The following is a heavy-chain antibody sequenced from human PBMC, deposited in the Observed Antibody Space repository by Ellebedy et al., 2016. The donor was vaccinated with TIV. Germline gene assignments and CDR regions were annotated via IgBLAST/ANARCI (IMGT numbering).Heavy chain of an antibody. D-gene: IGHD3-16*01. CDR2: IIPIFGTA. CDR1: GGTFSSYA. J-gene: IGHJ5*02. Sequence: AASVKVSCKASGGTFSSYAISWVRQAPGQGLEWMGVIIPIFGTANYAQKFQGRVTITADESTSTAYMELSSLRSEDTAVYYCARGRDYVWGSYNNWFDPWGQGTLVTVSS. V-gene: IGHV1-69*13. CDR3: ARGRDYVWGSYNNWFDP.